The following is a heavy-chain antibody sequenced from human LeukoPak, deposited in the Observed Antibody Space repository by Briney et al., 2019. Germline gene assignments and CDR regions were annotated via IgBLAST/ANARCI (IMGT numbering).Heavy chain of an antibody. CDR3: AKAIGTYYYDSSGYLPPEYYFDY. D-gene: IGHD3-22*01. J-gene: IGHJ4*02. Sequence: GGSLRLSCAASGFTFSSYAMSWVRQAPGKGLEWVSAISGSGGSTYYADSVKGRFTISRDNSKNTLYLQMNSLRAEDTAVYYCAKAIGTYYYDSSGYLPPEYYFDYWGQGTLVTVSS. CDR2: ISGSGGST. CDR1: GFTFSSYA. V-gene: IGHV3-23*01.